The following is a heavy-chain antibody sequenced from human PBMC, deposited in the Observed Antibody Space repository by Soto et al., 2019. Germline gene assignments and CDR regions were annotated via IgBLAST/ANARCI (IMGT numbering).Heavy chain of an antibody. CDR3: ARVSGIYYHGMDV. CDR1: GGSISRSFYY. J-gene: IGHJ6*01. Sequence: PSETLSLTCTVSGGSISRSFYYWGWIRQPPGKGLEWIGSIYYSGGTYYNPSLKSRVTISVDTSKNQFSLKLSSVTAADTAVYYCARVSGIYYHGMDVWGQGTTVTVSS. V-gene: IGHV4-39*07. CDR2: IYYSGGT. D-gene: IGHD3-10*01.